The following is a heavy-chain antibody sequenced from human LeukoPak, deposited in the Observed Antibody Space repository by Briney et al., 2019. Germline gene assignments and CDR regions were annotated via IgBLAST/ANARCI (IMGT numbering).Heavy chain of an antibody. J-gene: IGHJ4*02. D-gene: IGHD3-3*01. CDR1: GGTFSSYA. CDR2: IIPIFGTA. V-gene: IGHV1-69*13. Sequence: GASVKVSCKASGGTFSSYAISWVRQAPGQGLEWMGGIIPIFGTANYAQKFQGRVTITADESTSTTYMELSSLRSEDTAVYYCARNSGSGYYPSHFDYWGQGTLVTVSS. CDR3: ARNSGSGYYPSHFDY.